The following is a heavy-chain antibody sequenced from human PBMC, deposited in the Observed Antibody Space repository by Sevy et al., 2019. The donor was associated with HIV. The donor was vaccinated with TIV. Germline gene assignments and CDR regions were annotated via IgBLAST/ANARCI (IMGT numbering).Heavy chain of an antibody. V-gene: IGHV4-59*08. CDR1: GDSISSSY. CDR3: ARRRSSYGYSYYYYMDV. Sequence: SETLSLTCTVSGDSISSSYWSWIRQPPGKGPEWIGYVYYTGSTDYNPSLKSRVTISIDTSKSQFSLKLGPGTAADTAVYYCARRRSSYGYSYYYYMDVWGKGTMVTVSS. CDR2: VYYTGST. J-gene: IGHJ6*03. D-gene: IGHD3-16*01.